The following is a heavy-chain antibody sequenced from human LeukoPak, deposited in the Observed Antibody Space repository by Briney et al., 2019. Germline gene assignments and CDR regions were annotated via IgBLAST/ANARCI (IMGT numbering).Heavy chain of an antibody. CDR3: ARDGGNYDMRWGFFDY. J-gene: IGHJ4*02. Sequence: GGSLRLSCAASGFMFSTYWMSWVRQAPGKGLEWVANIKQDGSEKYYVDSVKGRFTISRDNAKNSLYLQMNSLRAEDTAVYYCARDGGNYDMRWGFFDYWGQGTLVTVSS. V-gene: IGHV3-7*01. D-gene: IGHD3-9*01. CDR1: GFMFSTYW. CDR2: IKQDGSEK.